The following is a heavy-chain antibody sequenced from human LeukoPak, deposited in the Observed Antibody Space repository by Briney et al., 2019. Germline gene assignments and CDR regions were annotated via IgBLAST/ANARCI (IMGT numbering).Heavy chain of an antibody. V-gene: IGHV4-34*01. Sequence: SETLSLTCTVSGASMSGYYWSWIRQPPGKGLEWIGEINHSGSTNYNPSLKSRVTISVDTSKNQFSLKLRSVTAADTAVYYCARPSGDILTGYYGLWGQGTLVTVSS. J-gene: IGHJ4*02. CDR3: ARPSGDILTGYYGL. D-gene: IGHD3-9*01. CDR2: INHSGST. CDR1: GASMSGYY.